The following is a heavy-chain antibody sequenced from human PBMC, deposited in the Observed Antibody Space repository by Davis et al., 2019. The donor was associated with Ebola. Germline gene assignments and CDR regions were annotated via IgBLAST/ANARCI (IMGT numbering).Heavy chain of an antibody. V-gene: IGHV3-21*01. D-gene: IGHD4-17*01. J-gene: IGHJ4*02. Sequence: GESLKISCAASGFTFSTYSMSWVRQAPGKGLEWVSSISSDSDYIYYADSVKGRFTISRDNAKNSLYLQMNSLRAEDTAVYYCARGAPYGDYVPDYWGQGTLVTVSS. CDR3: ARGAPYGDYVPDY. CDR2: ISSDSDYI. CDR1: GFTFSTYS.